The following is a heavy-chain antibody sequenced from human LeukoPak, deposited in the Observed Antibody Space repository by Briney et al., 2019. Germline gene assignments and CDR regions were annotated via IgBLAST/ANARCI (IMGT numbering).Heavy chain of an antibody. J-gene: IGHJ4*02. CDR2: ISSSGGST. Sequence: GGSLRLSCGASGFTFATYVMSWVRQAPGKGLEWVSTISSSGGSTYYADSVKGRFTISRDNSENTLYLQMNSLRAEDTALYYCAKGRGELLYPFNDWGQGTLVTVSS. CDR1: GFTFATYV. CDR3: AKGRGELLYPFND. D-gene: IGHD3-10*01. V-gene: IGHV3-23*01.